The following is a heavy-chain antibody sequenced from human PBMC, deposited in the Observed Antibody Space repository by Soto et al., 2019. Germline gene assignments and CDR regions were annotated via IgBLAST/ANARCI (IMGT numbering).Heavy chain of an antibody. CDR2: IYHSGST. D-gene: IGHD5-18*01. V-gene: IGHV4-38-2*01. J-gene: IGHJ4*02. CDR3: ASGAAMVPFDY. Sequence: PSETLSLTCAASGYSISSGYYWGWIRQPPGKGLEWIGSIYHSGSTYYNPSLKSRVTISVDTSKNQFSLKLSSVTAADTAVYYCASGAAMVPFDYWGQGTLVTVSS. CDR1: GYSISSGYY.